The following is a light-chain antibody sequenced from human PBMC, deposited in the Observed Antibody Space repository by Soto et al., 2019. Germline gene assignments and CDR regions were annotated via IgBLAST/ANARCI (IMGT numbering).Light chain of an antibody. V-gene: IGKV3-20*01. CDR1: QSVSSSY. CDR2: GAS. Sequence: EIVLTQSPGTLSLSPGERATLSCRASQSVSSSYLAWYQQKPGQAPRLLIYGASSRPTGIPDRFSGSGSGTYFTLTISRRETEDFAVYYCQQYGSSPQTFGQGTKVDIK. J-gene: IGKJ1*01. CDR3: QQYGSSPQT.